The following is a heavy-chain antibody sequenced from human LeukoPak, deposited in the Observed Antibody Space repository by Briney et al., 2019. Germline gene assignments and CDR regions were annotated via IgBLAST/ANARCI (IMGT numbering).Heavy chain of an antibody. Sequence: GASVKVSCKASGYTFRSYALNWVRQAPGQGLEWMGWINTNNGNPKYAQGFTGRFVFSLDTSVNTAYLQISSLKTEDTAVYYCARGGPFYSLGVDVWGQGTAVTVSS. CDR1: GYTFRSYA. D-gene: IGHD3-16*01. CDR2: INTNNGNP. CDR3: ARGGPFYSLGVDV. J-gene: IGHJ6*02. V-gene: IGHV7-4-1*02.